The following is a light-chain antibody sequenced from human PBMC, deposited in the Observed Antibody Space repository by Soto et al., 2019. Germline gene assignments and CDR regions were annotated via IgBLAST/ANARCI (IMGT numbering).Light chain of an antibody. CDR2: GAS. V-gene: IGKV3-15*01. CDR3: QQYNNWGT. CDR1: QSVSSN. J-gene: IGKJ1*01. Sequence: EVVMAQSPASLSVSRGERAARSCRASQSVSSNLAWYQQKPGQAPRLLIYGASTRASDIPARFSGSGSETEFTLTISSLQSEDFAVYYCQQYNNWGTFGQGTKVDIK.